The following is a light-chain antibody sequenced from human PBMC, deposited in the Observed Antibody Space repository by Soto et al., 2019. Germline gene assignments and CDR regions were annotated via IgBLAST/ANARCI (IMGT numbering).Light chain of an antibody. J-gene: IGKJ5*01. CDR1: QSVSSSY. CDR2: GAS. Sequence: EIVLTQSPGTLSLSPGERATLSCRASQSVSSSYLAWYQQKPGQAPGLLIYGASTRDTGISARFSGSGSGTEFTLTISSLQSGDFAVYYCQQRSSWPITFGQGTRREIK. V-gene: IGKV3D-20*02. CDR3: QQRSSWPIT.